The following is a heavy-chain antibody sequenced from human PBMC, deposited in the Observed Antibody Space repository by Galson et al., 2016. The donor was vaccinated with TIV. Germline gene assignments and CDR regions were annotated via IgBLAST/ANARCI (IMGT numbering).Heavy chain of an antibody. CDR2: IYSAGDT. J-gene: IGHJ6*02. CDR3: ARDRYFDASGYYYYYYGMDA. V-gene: IGHV3-66*02. CDR1: GITVTGNY. Sequence: SLRLSCAASGITVTGNYMSWVRQAPGGGLEWVSTIYSAGDTHYADSVKGRFTISRDKSKNTLYLQMNRLRAEDTGVYYCARDRYFDASGYYYYYYGMDAWGQGTTVTVSS. D-gene: IGHD3-22*01.